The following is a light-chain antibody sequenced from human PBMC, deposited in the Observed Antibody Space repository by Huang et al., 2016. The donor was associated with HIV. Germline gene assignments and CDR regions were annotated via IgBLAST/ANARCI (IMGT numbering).Light chain of an antibody. CDR2: DAS. V-gene: IGKV3-11*01. Sequence: EIVLTQSPATLSLSPGERATLSCRASQSVHSYLAGYQQKPGQAPRLLIYDASNRATGIPARFSGSGSGTDFPLTISNLQSEDFAVYYCQQRSAWPLTFGGGTKVEI. CDR3: QQRSAWPLT. CDR1: QSVHSY. J-gene: IGKJ4*01.